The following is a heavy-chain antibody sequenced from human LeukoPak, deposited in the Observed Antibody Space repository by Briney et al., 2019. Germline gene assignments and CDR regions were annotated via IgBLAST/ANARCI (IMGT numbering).Heavy chain of an antibody. Sequence: ASVKVSCKASGVTFSGYAISWVRQAPGQGLEWMGRIIPIFGIANYAQKFQGRVTITADKSTSTAYMELSSLRSEDTAVYYCASSGYSDSSGYYPYDAFDIWGQGTMVTVSS. V-gene: IGHV1-69*04. J-gene: IGHJ3*02. D-gene: IGHD3-22*01. CDR3: ASSGYSDSSGYYPYDAFDI. CDR2: IIPIFGIA. CDR1: GVTFSGYA.